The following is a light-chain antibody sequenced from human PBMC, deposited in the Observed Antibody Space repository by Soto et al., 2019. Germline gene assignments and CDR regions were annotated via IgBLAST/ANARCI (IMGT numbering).Light chain of an antibody. V-gene: IGKV3-15*01. Sequence: EIVMTQSRATLSVSPGDRATLSCRASESVTRSLAWYQQKPGQPPRLLIYAASTRATDVPARFSGGGSETEFTLTISSLQSEDFAVYFCQQYNIWPLWTFGQGTKVDIK. CDR2: AAS. CDR1: ESVTRS. CDR3: QQYNIWPLWT. J-gene: IGKJ1*01.